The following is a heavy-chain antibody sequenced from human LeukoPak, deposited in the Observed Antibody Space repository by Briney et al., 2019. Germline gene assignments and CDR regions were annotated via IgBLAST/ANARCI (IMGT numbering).Heavy chain of an antibody. Sequence: SLRLACAASGFTFSSYAMSWVRQAPGKGLEWVSGISWNSGSIGYADSVKGRFTISRDNAKNSLYLQMNSLRAEDTALYYCAKGITMIVPTCYMDVWGKGTTVTVSS. J-gene: IGHJ6*03. CDR2: ISWNSGSI. D-gene: IGHD3-22*01. CDR1: GFTFSSYA. V-gene: IGHV3-9*01. CDR3: AKGITMIVPTCYMDV.